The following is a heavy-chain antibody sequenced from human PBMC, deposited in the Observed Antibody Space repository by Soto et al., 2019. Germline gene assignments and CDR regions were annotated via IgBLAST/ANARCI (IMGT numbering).Heavy chain of an antibody. Sequence: GGSLRLSCAASGFTFSDYYMSWIRQAPGKGLEWVSYISSSGSTIYYADSVKGRFTISRDNAKNSLYLQMNSLRAEDTAVYYCVGGNWNYVHLWFDPWGQGTLVTVSS. V-gene: IGHV3-11*01. CDR3: VGGNWNYVHLWFDP. D-gene: IGHD1-7*01. CDR1: GFTFSDYY. J-gene: IGHJ5*02. CDR2: ISSSGSTI.